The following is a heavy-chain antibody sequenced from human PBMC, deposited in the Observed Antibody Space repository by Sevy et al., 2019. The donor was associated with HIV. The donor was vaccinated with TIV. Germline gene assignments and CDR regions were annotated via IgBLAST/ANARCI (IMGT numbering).Heavy chain of an antibody. CDR3: ASELMVRGVNGFDY. J-gene: IGHJ4*02. Sequence: ASVKVSCKASGGTFSSYAISWVRQAPGQGLEWMGGIIPIFGTANYAQMFQGRVTITADESTSTAYMELSSLRSEDTAVYYCASELMVRGVNGFDYWGQGTLVTVSS. CDR2: IIPIFGTA. D-gene: IGHD3-10*01. CDR1: GGTFSSYA. V-gene: IGHV1-69*13.